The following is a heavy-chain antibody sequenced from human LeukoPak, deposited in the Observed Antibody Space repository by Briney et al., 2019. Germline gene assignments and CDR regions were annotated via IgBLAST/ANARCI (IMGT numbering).Heavy chain of an antibody. CDR1: GGSFSGYY. J-gene: IGHJ6*03. CDR2: INHSGST. Sequence: SETLSLTCAVYGGSFSGYYWSWIRQPPGRGLEWIGEINHSGSTNYNPSLKSRVTISVDTSKNQFSLKLSSVTAADTAVYYCARVAEGDDYYYYYYMEVWGNGTTVTVSS. V-gene: IGHV4-34*01. CDR3: ARVAEGDDYYYYYYMEV.